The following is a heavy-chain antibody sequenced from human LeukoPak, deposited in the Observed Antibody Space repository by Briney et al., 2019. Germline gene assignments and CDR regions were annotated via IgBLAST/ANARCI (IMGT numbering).Heavy chain of an antibody. CDR3: AKDHSTVTYDAFDI. D-gene: IGHD4-11*01. CDR2: IRYDANNK. J-gene: IGHJ3*02. Sequence: GGSLRLSCAASGFTFSSYGMHWVRQAPGKGLEWVAFIRYDANNKYYADSVKGRFTISRDNSKNTLYLQMSSLRAEDTAVYYCAKDHSTVTYDAFDIWGQGTMVTVSS. V-gene: IGHV3-30*02. CDR1: GFTFSSYG.